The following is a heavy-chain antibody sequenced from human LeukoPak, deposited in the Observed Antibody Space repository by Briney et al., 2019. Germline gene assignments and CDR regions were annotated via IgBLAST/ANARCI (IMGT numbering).Heavy chain of an antibody. CDR3: ARGGPLGYCSGDRCAPYFDR. J-gene: IGHJ4*02. Sequence: SETLSLTCTVSGGSIGLYYWSWIRQLPERGLQYIGFISYSGTTNYNPSLKSRLTISVDTSKNQFSLKLSSVTAADTAVYYCARGGPLGYCSGDRCAPYFDRWGQGALVAVSS. V-gene: IGHV4-59*01. CDR1: GGSIGLYY. D-gene: IGHD2-15*01. CDR2: ISYSGTT.